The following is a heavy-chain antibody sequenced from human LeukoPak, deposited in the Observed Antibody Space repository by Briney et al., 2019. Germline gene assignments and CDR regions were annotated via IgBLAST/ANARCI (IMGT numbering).Heavy chain of an antibody. V-gene: IGHV1-2*02. Sequence: ASVKVSCKASGYTFTGYYMHWVRQAPGQGLEWMGWINPNSGGTNYAQKVQGRVTMTRDTSISTAYMELSRLRSDDTAVYYCARVGLVSSSWYYDYWGQGTLVTVSS. CDR2: INPNSGGT. CDR3: ARVGLVSSSWYYDY. D-gene: IGHD6-13*01. CDR1: GYTFTGYY. J-gene: IGHJ4*02.